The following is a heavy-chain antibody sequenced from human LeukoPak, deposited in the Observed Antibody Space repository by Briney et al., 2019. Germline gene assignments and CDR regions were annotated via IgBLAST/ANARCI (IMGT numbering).Heavy chain of an antibody. CDR2: IKQDGSEK. CDR1: GFTFSNYW. Sequence: GGSLRLSCAASGFTFSNYWMSWVRQAPGKGLEWVANIKQDGSEKYYVDSVKGQFTISRDNAENSLYLQMNSLRAEDTAVYYCASGVHYFDYWGQGTLVTVSS. D-gene: IGHD3-10*01. V-gene: IGHV3-7*01. CDR3: ASGVHYFDY. J-gene: IGHJ4*02.